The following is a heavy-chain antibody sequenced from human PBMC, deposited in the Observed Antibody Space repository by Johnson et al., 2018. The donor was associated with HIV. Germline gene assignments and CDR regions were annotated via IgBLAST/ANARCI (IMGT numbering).Heavy chain of an antibody. CDR3: ASALCTWGAFDI. Sequence: VQLVESGGGLVQPGGSLRLSCAASGFTFSSYDMHWVRQTTGKGLEWVSAIGVTSDTYYPGSVKGRFTISRDNSKNTLYLQMNSLRAEDTAVYYCASALCTWGAFDIWGQGTMVTVSS. D-gene: IGHD2-8*01. CDR1: GFTFSSYD. V-gene: IGHV3-13*01. J-gene: IGHJ3*02. CDR2: IGVTSDT.